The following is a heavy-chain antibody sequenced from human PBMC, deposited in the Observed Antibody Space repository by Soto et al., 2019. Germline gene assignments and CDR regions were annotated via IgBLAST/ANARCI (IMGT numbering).Heavy chain of an antibody. CDR3: AKDWHDSSGYYYMAMEKLAFDI. Sequence: GGSLRLSCAASGFTFSSYAMSWVRQAPGKGLEWVSAISGSGGSTYYADSVKGRFTISRDNSKNTLYLQMNSLRAEDTAVYYCAKDWHDSSGYYYMAMEKLAFDIWGQGTMVTVSS. CDR2: ISGSGGST. V-gene: IGHV3-23*01. D-gene: IGHD3-22*01. J-gene: IGHJ3*02. CDR1: GFTFSSYA.